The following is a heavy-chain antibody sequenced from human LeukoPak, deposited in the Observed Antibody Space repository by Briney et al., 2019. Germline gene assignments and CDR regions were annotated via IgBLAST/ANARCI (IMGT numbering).Heavy chain of an antibody. Sequence: GGSLRLSCAASGFTFSSYEMNWVRQAPGKGLEWVSYISSSGSTIYYADSVKGRFTISRDNAKNSLYLQMNSLRAEDTAVYYCARGLWGRGVMDYYGMDVWGQGTRSPSP. V-gene: IGHV3-48*03. J-gene: IGHJ6*02. D-gene: IGHD3-10*01. CDR3: ARGLWGRGVMDYYGMDV. CDR1: GFTFSSYE. CDR2: ISSSGSTI.